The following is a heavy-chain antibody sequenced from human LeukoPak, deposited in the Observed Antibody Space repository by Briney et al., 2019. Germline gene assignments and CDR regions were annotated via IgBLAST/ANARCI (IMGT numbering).Heavy chain of an antibody. CDR1: GFTFSSHT. D-gene: IGHD2-15*01. CDR3: AKGLLEPGDY. CDR2: TSYDGSNI. Sequence: GGSLRLSCAASGFTFSSHTMHWVRQAPGKGLEWVAITSYDGSNIYYADSVKGRFTISRDNSKNTLYLQMNSLRAEDTAVYYCAKGLLEPGDYWGQGTLVTVSS. J-gene: IGHJ4*02. V-gene: IGHV3-30-3*01.